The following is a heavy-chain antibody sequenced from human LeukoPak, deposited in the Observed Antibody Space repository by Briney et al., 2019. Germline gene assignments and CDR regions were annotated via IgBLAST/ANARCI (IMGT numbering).Heavy chain of an antibody. D-gene: IGHD4/OR15-4a*01. Sequence: GGSLRLSCAASGFTFSIYSMNWVRQAPGKGLEWVSSISSSSSYIYYADSVKGRFTISRDNAKNSLYLQMNSLRAEDTAVYYCAREYGAYTAFDSWGQGTLVTVSS. CDR2: ISSSSSYI. CDR1: GFTFSIYS. CDR3: AREYGAYTAFDS. V-gene: IGHV3-21*01. J-gene: IGHJ4*02.